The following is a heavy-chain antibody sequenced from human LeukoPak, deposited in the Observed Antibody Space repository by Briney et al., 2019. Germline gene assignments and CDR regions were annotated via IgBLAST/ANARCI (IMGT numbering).Heavy chain of an antibody. Sequence: SETLSLTCAVYGGSFSGYYWSWIRQPPGKGLEWIGEINHSGSTNYNPSLKSRVTISVDTSKNQFSLKLSSVTAADTAVYYCAGQVSIAARYDWFDPWDQGTLVTVSS. CDR3: AGQVSIAARYDWFDP. V-gene: IGHV4-34*01. D-gene: IGHD6-6*01. J-gene: IGHJ5*02. CDR1: GGSFSGYY. CDR2: INHSGST.